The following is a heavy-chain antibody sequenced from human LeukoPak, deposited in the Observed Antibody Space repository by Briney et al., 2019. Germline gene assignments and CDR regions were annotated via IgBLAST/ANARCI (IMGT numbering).Heavy chain of an antibody. CDR2: ISYDGSNK. CDR3: VKDSPAAAH. D-gene: IGHD6-25*01. Sequence: GSLILSCAASGFTFSSYAMHWVRQAPGKGLEWVAVISYDGSNKYYADSVKGRFTISRDNSKNTLYLQMTTLRPDDTAVYYCVKDSPAAAHWGQGTQVTVAS. CDR1: GFTFSSYA. V-gene: IGHV3-30*04. J-gene: IGHJ4*02.